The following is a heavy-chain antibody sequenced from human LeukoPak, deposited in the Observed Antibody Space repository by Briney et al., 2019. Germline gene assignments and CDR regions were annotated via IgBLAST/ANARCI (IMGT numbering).Heavy chain of an antibody. CDR1: GYTFTSYD. D-gene: IGHD3-3*01. J-gene: IGHJ6*03. V-gene: IGHV1-8*03. Sequence: GASVKVSCKASGYTFTSYDINWVRQATGQGLEWMGWMNPNCGNTGYAQKFQGRVTITRNTSISTAYMELSSLRSEDTAVYYCARAETSRYYDFWSGYYIYYYYYMDVWGKGTTVTVSS. CDR2: MNPNCGNT. CDR3: ARAETSRYYDFWSGYYIYYYYYMDV.